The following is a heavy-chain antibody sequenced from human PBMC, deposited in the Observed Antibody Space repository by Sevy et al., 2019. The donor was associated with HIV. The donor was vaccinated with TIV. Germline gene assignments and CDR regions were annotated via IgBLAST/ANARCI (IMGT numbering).Heavy chain of an antibody. Sequence: SETLSLTCTVSGGSISSYYWSWIRQPPGKGLEWIGYIYYSGSTNYNPSLKSRVTISVDTSKNQFSLKLSSVTAADTAVYYWARGGRVLRFLEWLSPFDPWGQGTLVTVSS. CDR1: GGSISSYY. D-gene: IGHD3-3*01. CDR2: IYYSGST. J-gene: IGHJ5*02. CDR3: ARGGRVLRFLEWLSPFDP. V-gene: IGHV4-59*01.